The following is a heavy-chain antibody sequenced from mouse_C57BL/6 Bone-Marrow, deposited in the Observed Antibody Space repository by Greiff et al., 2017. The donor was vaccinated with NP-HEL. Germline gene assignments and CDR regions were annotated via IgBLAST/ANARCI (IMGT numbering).Heavy chain of an antibody. J-gene: IGHJ2*01. V-gene: IGHV5-16*01. Sequence: VQLKESEGGLVQPGSSMKLSCTASGFTFSDYYMAWVRQVPEKGLEWVANINYDGSSTYYLDSLKSRFIISRDNAKNILYLQMSSLKSEDTATYYCARDPSYFDYWGQGTTLTVSS. CDR2: INYDGSST. CDR1: GFTFSDYY. CDR3: ARDPSYFDY.